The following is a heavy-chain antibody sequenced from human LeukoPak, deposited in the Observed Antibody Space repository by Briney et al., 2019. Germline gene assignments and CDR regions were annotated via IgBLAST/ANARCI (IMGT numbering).Heavy chain of an antibody. J-gene: IGHJ4*02. CDR2: FDPEDGET. CDR3: ATVKVEYSSSPLFDY. V-gene: IGHV1-24*01. Sequence: ASVTVSCKVSGYTLTELSMHWVRQAPGKGLEWMGGFDPEDGETIYAQKFQGRVTMTEDTSTDTAYMELSSLRSEDTAVYYCATVKVEYSSSPLFDYWGQGTLVTVFS. CDR1: GYTLTELS. D-gene: IGHD6-13*01.